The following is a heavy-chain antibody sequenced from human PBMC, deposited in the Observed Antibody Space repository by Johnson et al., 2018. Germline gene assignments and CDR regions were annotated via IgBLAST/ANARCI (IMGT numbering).Heavy chain of an antibody. CDR2: ISSSSSYI. J-gene: IGHJ6*02. D-gene: IGHD2/OR15-2a*01. Sequence: EVQLLESGGGVVKPGGSLRLSCAASGFTFSSYSMNWVRQAPGKGLEWVSSISSSSSYIYYADTVKGRFTISRANAKNSLYLQMNRRRAEETAGYYCAKNRETSRGDGMDVWGQGTTVIVSS. CDR3: AKNRETSRGDGMDV. CDR1: GFTFSSYS. V-gene: IGHV3-21*01.